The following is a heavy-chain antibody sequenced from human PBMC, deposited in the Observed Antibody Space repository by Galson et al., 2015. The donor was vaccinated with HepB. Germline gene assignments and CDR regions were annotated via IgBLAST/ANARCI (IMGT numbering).Heavy chain of an antibody. J-gene: IGHJ4*02. V-gene: IGHV1-24*01. D-gene: IGHD3-10*01. CDR1: GYKFGDLS. CDR3: GARRFGKLYFDY. CDR2: FDLEVGDT. Sequence: SVKVSCKVSGYKFGDLSIHWVRQAPGKRLEWMGGFDLEVGDTFYGQSFQGRVTMIGDTSTDTAYMELSSLTYEDTAVYFCGARRFGKLYFDYWGQGTQATVSS.